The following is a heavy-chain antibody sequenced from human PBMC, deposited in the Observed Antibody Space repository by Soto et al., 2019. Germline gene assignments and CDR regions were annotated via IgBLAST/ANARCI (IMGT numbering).Heavy chain of an antibody. J-gene: IGHJ3*02. CDR1: GLTFNRYS. D-gene: IGHD2-15*01. V-gene: IGHV3-21*04. CDR3: AGMCSDGNCGLDI. Sequence: EVQLVESGGGLVKPGGSLRLSCAASGLTFNRYSMIWVRQAPGKGLEWVSSISSGSRYIYYAESLKGRFTTSRDNANNSLYLQMNSLRAEDTAIYYCAGMCSDGNCGLDIWGQGTKVTVSS. CDR2: ISSGSRYI.